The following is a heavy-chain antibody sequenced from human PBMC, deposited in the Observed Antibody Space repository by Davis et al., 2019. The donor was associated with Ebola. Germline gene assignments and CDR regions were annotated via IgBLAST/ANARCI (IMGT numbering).Heavy chain of an antibody. CDR3: SALPAI. V-gene: IGHV7-4-1*02. Sequence: ASVKVSCKASGSTFTSYAINWVRQAPGQGLEWMGWINTNTGTPTYAQGFTGRFVFSLDTSVSTAYLQINSLKAEDTAVYYCSALPAIWGQGTLVTVSS. J-gene: IGHJ3*02. CDR2: INTNTGTP. CDR1: GSTFTSYA.